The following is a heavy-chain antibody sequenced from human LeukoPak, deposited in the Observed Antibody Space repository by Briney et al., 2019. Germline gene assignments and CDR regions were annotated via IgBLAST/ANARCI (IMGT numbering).Heavy chain of an antibody. CDR1: GFTFSSYE. CDR2: ISSSGSTI. V-gene: IGHV3-48*03. Sequence: PGGSLRLSCAASGFTFSSYEMNWVRQAPGKGLEWVSYISSSGSTIYYADSVKGRFTISRDNAKNSLYLQMNSLRAEDTAVYYCARPGWLQLYYDYMDVWGTGNTFTVSS. CDR3: ARPGWLQLYYDYMDV. D-gene: IGHD5-24*01. J-gene: IGHJ6*03.